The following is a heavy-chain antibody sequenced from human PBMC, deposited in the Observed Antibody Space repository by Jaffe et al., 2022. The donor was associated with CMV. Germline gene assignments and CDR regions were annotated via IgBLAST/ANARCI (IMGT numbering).Heavy chain of an antibody. D-gene: IGHD6-19*01. CDR1: GFSLSTSGVG. V-gene: IGHV2-5*01. Sequence: QITLKESGPTLVKPTQTLTLTCTFSGFSLSTSGVGVGWIRQPPGKALEWLALIYWNDDKRYSPSLKSRLTITKDTSKNQVVLTMTNMDPVDTATYYCALLQFQVRGIAVAGTSFGAFDIWGQGTMVTVSS. CDR3: ALLQFQVRGIAVAGTSFGAFDI. J-gene: IGHJ3*02. CDR2: IYWNDDK.